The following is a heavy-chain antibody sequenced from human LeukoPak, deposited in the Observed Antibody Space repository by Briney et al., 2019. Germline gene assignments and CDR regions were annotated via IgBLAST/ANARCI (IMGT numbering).Heavy chain of an antibody. Sequence: GGSLRLSCAASGFTFSGSAMHWVRQASGKGLEWLGRIRSKANTYATAYAASVKGRFTISRDDSKNTLYLEMNSLKTEDTAVYYCTTAPAGTFDYWGQGTLVTVSP. CDR3: TTAPAGTFDY. CDR2: IRSKANTYAT. J-gene: IGHJ4*02. V-gene: IGHV3-73*01. D-gene: IGHD1-26*01. CDR1: GFTFSGSA.